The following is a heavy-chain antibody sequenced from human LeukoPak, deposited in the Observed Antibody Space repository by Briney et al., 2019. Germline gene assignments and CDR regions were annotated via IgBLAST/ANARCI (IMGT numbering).Heavy chain of an antibody. CDR1: GFTFSSFT. D-gene: IGHD6-13*01. V-gene: IGHV3-48*04. CDR3: ARGAAATDY. Sequence: GGSLRLSCAASGFTFSSFTMNWVRQAPGKGLEWVSYISHSDSTTSYSDSVRGRFTISRDNAKNSLYLQMNSLRAEDTAVYYCARGAAATDYWGQGTLVTVSS. CDR2: ISHSDSTT. J-gene: IGHJ4*02.